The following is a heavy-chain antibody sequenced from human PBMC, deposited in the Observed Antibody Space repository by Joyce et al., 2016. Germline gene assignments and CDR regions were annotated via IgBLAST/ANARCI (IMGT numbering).Heavy chain of an antibody. J-gene: IGHJ6*02. D-gene: IGHD3-16*01. V-gene: IGHV3-53*04. CDR1: GFNVSTNY. CDR2: IYSGDNT. CDR3: ARVWVPGYYYGMDV. Sequence: EVQLVESGGGLVQPGGSLRLSCAASGFNVSTNYMSWVRQAPGKGLEWVAVIYSGDNTYYADSVKSRFTSSRHNSKNTVYLQMSSLRAEDTAVYYCARVWVPGYYYGMDVWGQGTTVTVSS.